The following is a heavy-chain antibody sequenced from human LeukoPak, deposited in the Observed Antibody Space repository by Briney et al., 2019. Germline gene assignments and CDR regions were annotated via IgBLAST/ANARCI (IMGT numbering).Heavy chain of an antibody. J-gene: IGHJ6*02. D-gene: IGHD2-15*01. Sequence: PSETLSLTCSISGGSLSTYYWTWTRQPPGKGLEWIGYIHQSGSTEFNPSLKSRVTMSLDTSRNQFSLKMTSVTAADTAVYYCSREQYTFDGNGWFGMDVWGQGTTVTVSS. V-gene: IGHV4-59*12. CDR2: IHQSGST. CDR1: GGSLSTYY. CDR3: SREQYTFDGNGWFGMDV.